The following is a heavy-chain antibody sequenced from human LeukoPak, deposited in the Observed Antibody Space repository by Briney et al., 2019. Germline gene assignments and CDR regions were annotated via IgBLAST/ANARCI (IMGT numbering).Heavy chain of an antibody. V-gene: IGHV3-53*05. CDR3: ARVGPATAFDY. CDR2: IYSGGNT. J-gene: IGHJ4*02. CDR1: GFTVSSNS. Sequence: GGSLRLSCTVSGFTVSSNSMSWVRQAPGKGLEWVSFIYSGGNTHYSDSVKGRFTISRDNSKNTLYLQMASLRDEDMGVYYCARVGPATAFDYWGQGTQVTVSS.